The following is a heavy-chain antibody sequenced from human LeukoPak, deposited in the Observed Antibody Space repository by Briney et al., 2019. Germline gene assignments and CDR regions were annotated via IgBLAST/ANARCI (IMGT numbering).Heavy chain of an antibody. CDR3: ARDLFRLDSSGYYFDY. J-gene: IGHJ4*02. CDR1: GYTFTNYY. Sequence: GASVKVSCKASGYTFTNYYMHWVRQAPGQGREWMGVINPRAGSTSYAQKFQGRVTMTRDMSTSTVYMELSSLRSEDTAVYYCARDLFRLDSSGYYFDYWGQGTLVTVSS. CDR2: INPRAGST. D-gene: IGHD3-22*01. V-gene: IGHV1-46*01.